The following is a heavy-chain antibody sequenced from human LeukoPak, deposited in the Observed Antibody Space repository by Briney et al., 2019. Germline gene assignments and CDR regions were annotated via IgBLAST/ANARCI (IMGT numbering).Heavy chain of an antibody. CDR3: ARLAYCGGDCSYYYFDY. CDR1: GYSFTSYW. J-gene: IGHJ4*02. Sequence: GESLKISCKGSGYSFTSYWIGRVRQMPGKGLEWMGIIYPGDSDTRYSPSSQGQVTISADKSISTAYLQWSSLKASDTAMYYCARLAYCGGDCSYYYFDYWGQGTLVTVSS. CDR2: IYPGDSDT. D-gene: IGHD2-21*02. V-gene: IGHV5-51*01.